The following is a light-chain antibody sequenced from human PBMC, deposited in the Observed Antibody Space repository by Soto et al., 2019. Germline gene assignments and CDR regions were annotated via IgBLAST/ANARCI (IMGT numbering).Light chain of an antibody. V-gene: IGLV4-69*01. J-gene: IGLJ2*01. Sequence: QSVLTQSPSASASLGASVKLTCTLSSGHSIYAIAWHQQQPEKGPRYLMKLNSDGSHSKGDGIPERFSGSSSGAERYLTISSLQSEDGADYYCQTWGTGIQVFGGGTKLTVL. CDR2: LNSDGSH. CDR3: QTWGTGIQV. CDR1: SGHSIYA.